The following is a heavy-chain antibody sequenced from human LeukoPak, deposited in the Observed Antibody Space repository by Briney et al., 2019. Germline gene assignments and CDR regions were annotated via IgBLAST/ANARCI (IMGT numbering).Heavy chain of an antibody. J-gene: IGHJ1*01. Sequence: PGGSPRLSCAASGFTFSNYAMSWVRQAPGKGLEWVSSITDSGVSTYYADSVKGRFSISRDNYKNTLYLQMSSLRAEDTAVYYCARDPNGNYVGAFDFQRWGQGTLVTVSS. CDR3: ARDPNGNYVGAFDFQR. CDR1: GFTFSNYA. D-gene: IGHD4-17*01. CDR2: ITDSGVST. V-gene: IGHV3-23*01.